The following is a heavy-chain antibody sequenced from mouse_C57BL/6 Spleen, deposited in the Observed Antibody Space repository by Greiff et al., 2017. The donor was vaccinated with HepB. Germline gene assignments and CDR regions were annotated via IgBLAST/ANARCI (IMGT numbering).Heavy chain of an antibody. J-gene: IGHJ1*03. Sequence: EVKVVESGPELVKPGASVKISCKASGYSFTGYYMHWVKQSHGNILDWIGYIYPYNGGSSYNQKFKGKATLTVDKSSSTAYMELRSLTSEDSAVYYCARLYYGSRHWYFDVWGTGTTVTVSS. V-gene: IGHV1-31*01. D-gene: IGHD1-1*01. CDR1: GYSFTGYY. CDR2: IYPYNGGS. CDR3: ARLYYGSRHWYFDV.